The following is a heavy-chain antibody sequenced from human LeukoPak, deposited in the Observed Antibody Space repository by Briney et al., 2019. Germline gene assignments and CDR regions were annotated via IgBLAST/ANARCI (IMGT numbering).Heavy chain of an antibody. D-gene: IGHD6-6*01. J-gene: IGHJ6*03. CDR2: IRYEGSNK. CDR3: AKISPYSSSGRRNYYYYYMDV. CDR1: GFTFSSYG. V-gene: IGHV3-30*02. Sequence: PGGSLRLSCAASGFTFSSYGMHWVRQAPGKGRGWVAFIRYEGSNKYYADSGKGRFTIARDKSKNTLYLQMNSLRAEDTAVYYCAKISPYSSSGRRNYYYYYMDVWGKGTTVTVSS.